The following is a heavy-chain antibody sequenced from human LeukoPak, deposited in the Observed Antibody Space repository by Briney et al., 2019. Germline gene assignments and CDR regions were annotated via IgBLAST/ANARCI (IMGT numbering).Heavy chain of an antibody. CDR1: GYSFNTYW. CDR2: IYPGDSDT. J-gene: IGHJ4*02. Sequence: GESLKISCKGSGYSFNTYWIGWVRQMPGKGLEWMGIIYPGDSDTKYSPSFQGQVTISADKSISTAYLQWGSLKASDTAMYYCARHYDSSGYSDYWGQGTLVTVSS. CDR3: ARHYDSSGYSDY. D-gene: IGHD3-22*01. V-gene: IGHV5-51*01.